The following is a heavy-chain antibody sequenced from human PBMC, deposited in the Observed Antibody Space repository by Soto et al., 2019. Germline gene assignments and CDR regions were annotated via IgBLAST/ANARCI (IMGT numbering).Heavy chain of an antibody. CDR2: IYYSGST. D-gene: IGHD3-22*01. J-gene: IGHJ5*02. CDR3: ASNYYDSSGYYPT. V-gene: IGHV4-59*01. Sequence: SETLSLTCTVSGGSISSYYWSWIRQPPGKGLEWIGYIYYSGSTNYNPSLKSRVTISVDTSKNQFSLKLSSVTAADTAVYYCASNYYDSSGYYPTWGQGTLVTVS. CDR1: GGSISSYY.